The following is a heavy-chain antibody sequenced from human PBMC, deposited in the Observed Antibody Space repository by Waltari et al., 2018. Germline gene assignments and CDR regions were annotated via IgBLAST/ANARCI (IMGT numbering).Heavy chain of an antibody. CDR1: GGTFSSYA. V-gene: IGHV1-69*08. Sequence: QVQLVQSGAEVKKPGSSVKVSCKASGGTFSSYAISWVRQAPGQGLEWMGRIIPIYGTATNERKFQGRVTITADKSTSTAYMELGSLRSEDTAVYYCARDLHGAAAGGSYWGQGTLVTVSS. CDR3: ARDLHGAAAGGSY. CDR2: IIPIYGTA. D-gene: IGHD6-13*01. J-gene: IGHJ4*02.